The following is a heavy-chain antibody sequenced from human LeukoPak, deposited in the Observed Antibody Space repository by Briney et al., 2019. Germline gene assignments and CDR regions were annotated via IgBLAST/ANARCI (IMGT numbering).Heavy chain of an antibody. D-gene: IGHD3-22*01. Sequence: GASVKVSCKASGYTFTSYGISWVRQAPGQGLEWMGIINPSGGTTSYAQKFQGRVTMTRDTSTSTVYMELSSLRSEDTAVYYCAKNRDYYDSSAWGYWGQGTLVTVSS. V-gene: IGHV1-46*01. J-gene: IGHJ4*02. CDR1: GYTFTSYG. CDR2: INPSGGTT. CDR3: AKNRDYYDSSAWGY.